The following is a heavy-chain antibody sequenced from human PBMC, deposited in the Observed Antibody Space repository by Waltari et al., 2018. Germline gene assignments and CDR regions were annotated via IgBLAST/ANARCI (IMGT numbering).Heavy chain of an antibody. CDR2: IHKDGSEK. D-gene: IGHD7-27*01. CDR3: VRDHWGPDY. V-gene: IGHV3-7*01. J-gene: IGHJ4*02. Sequence: EVHLVESGGGLVQPGGSLSFSCAASGFTFTDYWMSWVRQAPGKGPEWVANIHKDGSEKNYVDYVKGRFTISRDNAKDSVYLQMNSLRADDTAMYYCVRDHWGPDYWGQGTLVTVSS. CDR1: GFTFTDYW.